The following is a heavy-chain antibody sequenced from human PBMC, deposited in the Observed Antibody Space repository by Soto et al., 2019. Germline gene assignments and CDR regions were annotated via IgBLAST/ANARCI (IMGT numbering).Heavy chain of an antibody. J-gene: IGHJ5*02. CDR3: AHRGYGNYPRDNWFDP. D-gene: IGHD4-17*01. CDR2: ISWSDEK. Sequence: QISLKESGPRLVKPTQTLTLTCSFSGLSLSSGGAGVGWIRQPPGKGLEGLALISWSDEKRYSPSLKSRLTITKDTSKNQVVLLMTDMDPVDTATYYCAHRGYGNYPRDNWFDPWGQGTLVTVSS. CDR1: GLSLSSGGAG. V-gene: IGHV2-5*01.